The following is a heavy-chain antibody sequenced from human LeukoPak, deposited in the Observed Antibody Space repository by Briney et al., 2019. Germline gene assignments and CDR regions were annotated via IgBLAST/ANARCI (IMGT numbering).Heavy chain of an antibody. Sequence: SETLSLTCTVSGGSVNSGSYYWSWIRQPPGKGLEWIGYIYYSGNTNSNPSLKSRVTISEDTSKNQFSLKLRSVTAADTAVYYCARLSNWDLDYWGQGTLVTVSS. CDR3: ARLSNWDLDY. V-gene: IGHV4-61*01. CDR1: GGSVNSGSYY. J-gene: IGHJ4*02. D-gene: IGHD5/OR15-5a*01. CDR2: IYYSGNT.